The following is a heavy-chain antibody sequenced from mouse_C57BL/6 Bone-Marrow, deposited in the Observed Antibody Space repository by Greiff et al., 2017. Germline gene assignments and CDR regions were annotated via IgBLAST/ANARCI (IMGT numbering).Heavy chain of an antibody. V-gene: IGHV1-64*01. CDR2: IHPTSGST. J-gene: IGHJ1*03. D-gene: IGHD3-2*02. CDR3: ARQLRLRFYWYFDV. Sequence: QVQLQQPGAELVKPGASVKLSCKASGYPFTSSWMHWVKQRPGQGLEWIGMIHPTSGSTNYNEKFKSKATLTVDKSSSTAYMQLSSLTSEDSAVYYCARQLRLRFYWYFDVWGTGTTVTVSS. CDR1: GYPFTSSW.